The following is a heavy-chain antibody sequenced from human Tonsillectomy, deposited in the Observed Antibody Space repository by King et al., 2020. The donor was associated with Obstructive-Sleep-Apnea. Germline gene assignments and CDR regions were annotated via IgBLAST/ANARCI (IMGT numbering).Heavy chain of an antibody. J-gene: IGHJ4*02. CDR3: AKDFSYGDHPSYFDY. D-gene: IGHD4-17*01. CDR2: TSYDESKK. V-gene: IGHV3-30*18. Sequence: VQLVESGGGVVQPGRSLRLSCAASGFSFSSYGMHWVRQAPGKGLEWVAGTSYDESKKYYPYSVKGRFTISRDNSKNTVYLQMNSLRAEDTAVYYCAKDFSYGDHPSYFDYWGQGTLVTVSS. CDR1: GFSFSSYG.